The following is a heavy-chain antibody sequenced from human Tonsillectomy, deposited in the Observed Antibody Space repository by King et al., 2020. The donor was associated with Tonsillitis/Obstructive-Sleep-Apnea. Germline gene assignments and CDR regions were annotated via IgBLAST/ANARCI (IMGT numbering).Heavy chain of an antibody. D-gene: IGHD2-2*01. CDR2: IIPMFGTV. Sequence: VQLVESGAEVKKPGSSVRVSCKASGGTFSNFVFSWVREAPGQGLEWMGGIIPMFGTVNYAQKFQGRVTISEGDSMGTAYMDLSSLQSEDTAVYYCALMGSTYFHDHWGQGTLVTVSA. CDR1: GGTFSNFV. V-gene: IGHV1-69*01. J-gene: IGHJ5*02. CDR3: ALMGSTYFHDH.